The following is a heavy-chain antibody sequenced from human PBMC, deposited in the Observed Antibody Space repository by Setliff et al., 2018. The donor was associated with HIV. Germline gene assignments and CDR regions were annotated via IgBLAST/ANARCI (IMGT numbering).Heavy chain of an antibody. V-gene: IGHV1-2*06. CDR1: GYTFTGYY. D-gene: IGHD1-1*01. Sequence: GASVKVSCKASGYTFTGYYLHWVRQAPGQGLEWMGRINPNNGVTFYGQKFQGRVTMTRDTSIMTAYMELGRLTYDETAVYYCASFRGTGTTRSLDHFDYWGQGTLVTVS. CDR2: INPNNGVT. CDR3: ASFRGTGTTRSLDHFDY. J-gene: IGHJ4*02.